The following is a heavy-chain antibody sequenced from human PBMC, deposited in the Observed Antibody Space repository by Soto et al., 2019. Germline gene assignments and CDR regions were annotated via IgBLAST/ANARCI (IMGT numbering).Heavy chain of an antibody. D-gene: IGHD2-21*02. CDR3: AKVGTVVTPLINWFDP. Sequence: GGSLRLSCAASGFTFSSYGMHWVRQAPGKGLEWVAVISYDGSNKYYADSVKGRFTISRDNSNNTLYLQMNSLRAEDTAVYYCAKVGTVVTPLINWFDPWGQGTLVTVSS. J-gene: IGHJ5*02. V-gene: IGHV3-30*18. CDR2: ISYDGSNK. CDR1: GFTFSSYG.